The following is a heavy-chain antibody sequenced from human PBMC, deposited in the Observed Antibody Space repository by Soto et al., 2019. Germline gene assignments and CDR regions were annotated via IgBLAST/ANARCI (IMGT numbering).Heavy chain of an antibody. J-gene: IGHJ4*02. V-gene: IGHV1-46*03. CDR2: INPSGGST. CDR1: GYTFTSYY. D-gene: IGHD2-8*01. Sequence: EASVKVSCKASGYTFTSYYMHWVRQAPGQGLEWMGIINPSGGSTSYAQKFQGRVTMTRDTSTSTVYMELSSLRSEDTAVYYCAREGYCTNGVCYQSIAAAGMLDYWGQGTLVTVSS. CDR3: AREGYCTNGVCYQSIAAAGMLDY.